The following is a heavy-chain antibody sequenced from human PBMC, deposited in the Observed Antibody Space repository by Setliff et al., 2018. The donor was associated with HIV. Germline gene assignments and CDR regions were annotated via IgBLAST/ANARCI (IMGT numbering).Heavy chain of an antibody. V-gene: IGHV4-34*01. CDR3: ARVSCSSWYSIPRYYYYSMDV. D-gene: IGHD6-13*01. Sequence: ETLSLTCAVYGGSFSDNYWSWIRQSPGKGLEWIGEINHSGRTKYSPSLRSRVSISVDTSKTQFSLKLSSVTAADTAVYYCARVSCSSWYSIPRYYYYSMDVWAMGPRSPSP. CDR1: GGSFSDNY. J-gene: IGHJ6*03. CDR2: INHSGRT.